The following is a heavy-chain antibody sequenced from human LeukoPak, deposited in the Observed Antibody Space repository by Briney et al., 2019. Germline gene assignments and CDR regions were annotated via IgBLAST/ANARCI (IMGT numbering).Heavy chain of an antibody. V-gene: IGHV1-2*02. J-gene: IGHJ6*02. Sequence: ASVKVSCKASGYTFTGYYIHWVRQAPGQGHEWVGWINPNSGGTNFAQSFQGRVTMTSDTSINTAYMELSSLRSDDTAVYYCARTPYYYDSSGSQDYYYYGMDVWGQGTTVTVSS. CDR3: ARTPYYYDSSGSQDYYYYGMDV. D-gene: IGHD3-22*01. CDR1: GYTFTGYY. CDR2: INPNSGGT.